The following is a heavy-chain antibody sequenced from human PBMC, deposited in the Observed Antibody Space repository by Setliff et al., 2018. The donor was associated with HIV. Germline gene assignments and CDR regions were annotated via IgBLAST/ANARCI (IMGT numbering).Heavy chain of an antibody. CDR2: ISYDGSRT. V-gene: IGHV3-30*01. CDR3: ARVREMATIGGAFDI. J-gene: IGHJ3*02. CDR1: GFTFSGAE. D-gene: IGHD5-12*01. Sequence: GESLKISCAASGFTFSGAEIHWVRQAPGKGLEWVSVISYDGSRTFYADSVKGRFTISRDNSKNTLYLQVNSLRAEDMAVYYCARVREMATIGGAFDIWGQGTMVTVSS.